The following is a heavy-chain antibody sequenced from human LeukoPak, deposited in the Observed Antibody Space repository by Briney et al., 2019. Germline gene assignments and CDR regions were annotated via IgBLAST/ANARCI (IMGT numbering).Heavy chain of an antibody. Sequence: SETLSLTCTVSGGSISSYYWSWIRQPPGKGLEWIGYIYYSGSTNYNPSLKSRVTISVDTSKNQFSLKLSSVTAADTAVYYCAREGAPAADTNWFDPWGQGTLVTVSS. CDR2: IYYSGST. J-gene: IGHJ5*02. CDR3: AREGAPAADTNWFDP. CDR1: GGSISSYY. D-gene: IGHD6-13*01. V-gene: IGHV4-59*12.